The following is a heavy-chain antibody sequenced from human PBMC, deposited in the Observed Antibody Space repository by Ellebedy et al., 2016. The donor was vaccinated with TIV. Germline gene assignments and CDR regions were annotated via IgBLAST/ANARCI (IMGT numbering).Heavy chain of an antibody. V-gene: IGHV1-2*04. CDR3: ARGSSESYTRVFR. CDR1: GYTFTDYY. D-gene: IGHD1-26*01. CDR2: INPNSGGT. J-gene: IGHJ4*02. Sequence: AASVKVSCKASGYTFTDYYIHWVRQAPGQGLEWMGWINPNSGGTSYAQKFQGWVTMTRDTSISSTYLQLSGLRSDVTAVYYCARGSSESYTRVFRWGQGTLVTESS.